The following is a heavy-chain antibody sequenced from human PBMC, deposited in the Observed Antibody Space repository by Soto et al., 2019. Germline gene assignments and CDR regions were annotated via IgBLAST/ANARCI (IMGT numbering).Heavy chain of an antibody. J-gene: IGHJ3*02. V-gene: IGHV4-59*01. CDR3: AREDSIAKVGAFDI. D-gene: IGHD6-6*01. Sequence: SETLSLTCTVSGGSISSYYWSWIRQPPGKGLEWIGYNYYSGSTNYNPSLKSRVTISVDTSKNQFSLKLSSVTAADTAVYYCAREDSIAKVGAFDIWGQGTMVTVSS. CDR1: GGSISSYY. CDR2: NYYSGST.